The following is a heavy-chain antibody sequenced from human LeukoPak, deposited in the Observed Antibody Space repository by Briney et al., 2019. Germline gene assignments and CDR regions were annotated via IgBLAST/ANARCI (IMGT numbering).Heavy chain of an antibody. J-gene: IGHJ4*02. CDR2: ISLRGLT. CDR1: GGSISGTDW. D-gene: IGHD1-26*01. Sequence: SETLSLTCGVSGGSISGTDWWSWVRQPPGQGLEWIGEISLRGLTNYNPSLRSRLTMSLDESKNQVSLNLTSVTAADTAVYYCSRESGPFSPFGFWGQGTLVSVHS. V-gene: IGHV4-4*02. CDR3: SRESGPFSPFGF.